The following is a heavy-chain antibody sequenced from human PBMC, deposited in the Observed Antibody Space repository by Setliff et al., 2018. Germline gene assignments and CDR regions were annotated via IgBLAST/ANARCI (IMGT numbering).Heavy chain of an antibody. J-gene: IGHJ4*02. D-gene: IGHD5-18*01. V-gene: IGHV1-69*05. CDR3: ARWGTAMVSFSDY. CDR1: GGTFSSYA. Sequence: SVKVSCKASGGTFSSYAISWVRQAPGQGLEWMGGIIPILGTANYAQKFQGRVTITTDESTSTAYMELSSLRSEDTAVYYCARWGTAMVSFSDYWGQGTLVTVSS. CDR2: IIPILGTA.